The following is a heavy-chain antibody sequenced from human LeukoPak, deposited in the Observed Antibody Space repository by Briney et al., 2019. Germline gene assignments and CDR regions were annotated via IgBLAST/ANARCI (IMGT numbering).Heavy chain of an antibody. CDR2: INPNSGGT. CDR1: GYTFSDYY. Sequence: ASVKVSCKASGYTFSDYYMHWVRQAPGQGLEWMGWINPNSGGTKCAQKFQGRVTMTRDTSISTAYMELSRLRSDDTAVYYCARLYSSSWYVFDYWGQGTLVTVSS. V-gene: IGHV1-2*02. D-gene: IGHD6-13*01. CDR3: ARLYSSSWYVFDY. J-gene: IGHJ4*02.